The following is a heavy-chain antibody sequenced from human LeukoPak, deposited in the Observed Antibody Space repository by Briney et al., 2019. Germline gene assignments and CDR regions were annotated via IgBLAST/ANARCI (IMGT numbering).Heavy chain of an antibody. J-gene: IGHJ3*02. D-gene: IGHD2-2*02. V-gene: IGHV4-39*01. CDR3: ASRDRGIVVVPAAIAFGI. CDR2: IYYSGST. Sequence: SETLSLTCTVSGGSISSSSYYWGWIRRPPGKGLEWIGSIYYSGSTYYNPSLKSRVTISVDTSKNQFSLKLSSVTAADTAVYYCASRDRGIVVVPAAIAFGIWGQGTMVTVSS. CDR1: GGSISSSSYY.